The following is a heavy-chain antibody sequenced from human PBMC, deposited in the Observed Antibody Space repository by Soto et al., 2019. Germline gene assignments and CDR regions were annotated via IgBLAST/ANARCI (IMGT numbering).Heavy chain of an antibody. J-gene: IGHJ6*02. CDR2: IIPIFGTA. CDR3: ARDLLIAARRSYYYGMDV. D-gene: IGHD6-6*01. V-gene: IGHV1-69*13. Sequence: SVKVSCKVSGGTFSSYAISWVRQAPGQGLEWMGGIIPIFGTANYAQKFQGRVTITADESTSTAYMELSSLRYEDTAVYYCARDLLIAARRSYYYGMDVWGPGTTLTV. CDR1: GGTFSSYA.